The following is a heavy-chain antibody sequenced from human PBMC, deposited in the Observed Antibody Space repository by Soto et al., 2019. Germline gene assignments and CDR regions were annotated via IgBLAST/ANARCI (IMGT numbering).Heavy chain of an antibody. V-gene: IGHV1-46*03. CDR2: INPSGGST. CDR1: GYTFTSYY. CDR3: ARYQEPATLYYDYYYMDV. D-gene: IGHD2-2*01. J-gene: IGHJ6*03. Sequence: GASVKVSCKASGYTFTSYYIHWVRQAPGQGLEWMGIINPSGGSTSYAQKFQGRVTMTRDTSTSTVYMEVGGLRSEDTAVYYCARYQEPATLYYDYYYMDVWDKGTTVTVSS.